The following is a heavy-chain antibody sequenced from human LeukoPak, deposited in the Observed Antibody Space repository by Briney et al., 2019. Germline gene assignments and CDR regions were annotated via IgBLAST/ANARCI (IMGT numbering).Heavy chain of an antibody. J-gene: IGHJ6*02. D-gene: IGHD6-13*01. CDR3: AKAASSSWPSYQYGMDV. Sequence: NPGGSLRLSCAASGFIFSSYSMSWVRQAPGKGLEWVSVITGSGKNTYYADSVKGRFTISKDNSKNTVYLQMNDLRVDDTAVYYCAKAASSSWPSYQYGMDVWGQGTTVTVSS. CDR2: ITGSGKNT. V-gene: IGHV3-23*01. CDR1: GFIFSSYS.